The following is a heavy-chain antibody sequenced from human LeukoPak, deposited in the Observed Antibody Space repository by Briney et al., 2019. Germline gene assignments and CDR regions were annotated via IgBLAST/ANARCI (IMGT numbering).Heavy chain of an antibody. CDR2: ISYDGGNK. J-gene: IGHJ5*02. V-gene: IGHV3-30*01. Sequence: GGSLRLSCAASGFTFSSYAMHWVRQAPGKGLEWVAVISYDGGNKYYADSVKGRFTISRDNSKNTLYLQMNSLRAEDTAVYYCARDLLRDIVVGNWFDPWGQGTLVTVSS. CDR1: GFTFSSYA. D-gene: IGHD2-2*01. CDR3: ARDLLRDIVVGNWFDP.